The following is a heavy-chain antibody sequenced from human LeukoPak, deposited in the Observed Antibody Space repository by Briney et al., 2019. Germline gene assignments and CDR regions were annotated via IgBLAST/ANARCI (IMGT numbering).Heavy chain of an antibody. Sequence: SETLSLTCTVSGGSISSYYWSWIRQPPGKGLEWIGYIYYSGSTNYNPSLKSRVTLSVDTSKNQFSPKLSSVTAADTAVYYCARGPPPDFDYWGRGTLVTVSS. J-gene: IGHJ4*02. CDR3: ARGPPPDFDY. CDR1: GGSISSYY. CDR2: IYYSGST. V-gene: IGHV4-59*12.